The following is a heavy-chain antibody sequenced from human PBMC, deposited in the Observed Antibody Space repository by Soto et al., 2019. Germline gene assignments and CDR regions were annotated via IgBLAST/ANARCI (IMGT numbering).Heavy chain of an antibody. J-gene: IGHJ6*02. Sequence: GESLKISCKTSGYTFSGHWISWVRQVPGKGLQWMGNIDPSDSYINYNPAFRGHVTFSVDKSISTAYLQWSSLKASDTAMYYCARLGYCSSTSCPGGYYYYYGMDVWGQGTTVTVSS. CDR2: IDPSDSYI. D-gene: IGHD2-2*01. CDR1: GYTFSGHW. V-gene: IGHV5-10-1*01. CDR3: ARLGYCSSTSCPGGYYYYYGMDV.